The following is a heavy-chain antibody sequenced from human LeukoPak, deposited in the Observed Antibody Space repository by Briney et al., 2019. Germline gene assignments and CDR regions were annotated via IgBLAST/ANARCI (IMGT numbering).Heavy chain of an antibody. CDR2: LSGSGGNT. CDR3: AQGRGGLEWLLDEGEHLDY. V-gene: IGHV3-23*01. Sequence: KPGRSLRLSCAASGFTFSSYAMSWVRQAPGKGLEWVSSLSGSGGNTYYADSVKGRFTISRDNSRNTLYLQMNSLRVEDTALYYCAQGRGGLEWLLDEGEHLDYWGQGTLVTVSS. D-gene: IGHD3-3*01. CDR1: GFTFSSYA. J-gene: IGHJ4*02.